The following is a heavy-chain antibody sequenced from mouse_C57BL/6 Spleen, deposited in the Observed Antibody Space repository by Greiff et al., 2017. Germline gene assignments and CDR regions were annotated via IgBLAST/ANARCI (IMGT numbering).Heavy chain of an antibody. J-gene: IGHJ3*01. Sequence: VQLKQSGAELVRPGASVKLSCTASGFNIKDDYMHWVKQRPEQGLEWIGWIDPENGDTEYASKFQGTATITADTSSNTAYLQLSSLTSEDTAVYYCTANGSSRWFAYWGQGTLVTVSA. CDR2: IDPENGDT. CDR1: GFNIKDDY. V-gene: IGHV14-4*01. D-gene: IGHD1-1*01. CDR3: TANGSSRWFAY.